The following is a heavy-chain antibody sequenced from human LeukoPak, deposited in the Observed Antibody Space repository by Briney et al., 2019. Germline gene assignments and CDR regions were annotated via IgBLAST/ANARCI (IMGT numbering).Heavy chain of an antibody. D-gene: IGHD5-18*01. Sequence: SQTLSLTCAISGDSVSSNSAAWNWIRQSPSRGLEWLGRTYYRSKWYNDYAVSVKSRITINPDTSKNQFSLQLNSVTPEDTAVYYCARDPGGGYSYGLNWFDPWGQGTLVTVSS. J-gene: IGHJ5*02. V-gene: IGHV6-1*01. CDR3: ARDPGGGYSYGLNWFDP. CDR1: GDSVSSNSAA. CDR2: TYYRSKWYN.